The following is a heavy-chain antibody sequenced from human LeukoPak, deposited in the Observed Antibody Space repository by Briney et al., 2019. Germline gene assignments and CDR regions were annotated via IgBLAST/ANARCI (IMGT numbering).Heavy chain of an antibody. V-gene: IGHV1-2*02. CDR2: IEPNSGGT. CDR3: ASVPRELYGMDV. CDR1: GSTFTGYY. Sequence: GAPVKVSCKASGSTFTGYYMHWVRQAPGQGLEWMGWIEPNSGGTNYAQEFQGRVTMTRDTSISTAYMELSRLRSHDTAVYYCASVPRELYGMDVWGQGTTVTVSS. J-gene: IGHJ6*02. D-gene: IGHD1-26*01.